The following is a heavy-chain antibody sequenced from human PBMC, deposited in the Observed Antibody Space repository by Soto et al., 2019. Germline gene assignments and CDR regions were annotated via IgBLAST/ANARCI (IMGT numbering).Heavy chain of an antibody. CDR1: GGSVSSGSYY. CDR2: IYYRGSP. D-gene: IGHD4-17*01. CDR3: AREPTTVTNYYYYALDV. J-gene: IGHJ6*02. Sequence: QVQLQESGPGLVKPSETLSLTCTVSGGSVSSGSYYWSWIRQPPGKGLEWIGYIYYRGSPNNNPSLKSGVNISVDTSKNQFSLKLSSVTAADTAVSYCAREPTTVTNYYYYALDVWGQGTTVTVSS. V-gene: IGHV4-61*01.